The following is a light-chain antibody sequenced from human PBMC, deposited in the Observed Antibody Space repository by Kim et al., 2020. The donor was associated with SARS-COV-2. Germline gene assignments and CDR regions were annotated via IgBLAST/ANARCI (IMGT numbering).Light chain of an antibody. V-gene: IGKV3-20*01. J-gene: IGKJ1*01. Sequence: PGERATLSCRASQSVTSRYLAWYQQKPGRAPRLLIYGASNRATGIPDRFSGSGSGTDFTLTISRLEPEDFAVYYCQQYDTSLTWTFGQGTKVDIK. CDR1: QSVTSRY. CDR2: GAS. CDR3: QQYDTSLTWT.